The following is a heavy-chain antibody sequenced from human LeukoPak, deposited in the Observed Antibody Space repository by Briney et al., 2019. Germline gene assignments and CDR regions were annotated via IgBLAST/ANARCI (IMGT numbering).Heavy chain of an antibody. J-gene: IGHJ4*02. V-gene: IGHV3-23*01. Sequence: GGSLRLSCAAPGFTFSSYGMSWVRKAPGKGLEWVSSISGGGGSTYYADSVKGRFTISRDNSKNTLYLQMNSLRAEDTAVYYCANYRTYYYFWGGYSSPEPRLFDYWGQGRLVTVSS. D-gene: IGHD3-3*01. CDR1: GFTFSSYG. CDR3: ANYRTYYYFWGGYSSPEPRLFDY. CDR2: ISGGGGST.